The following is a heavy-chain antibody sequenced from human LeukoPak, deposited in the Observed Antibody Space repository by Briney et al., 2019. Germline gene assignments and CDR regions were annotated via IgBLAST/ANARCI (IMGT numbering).Heavy chain of an antibody. V-gene: IGHV3-30*02. CDR2: IRYDGSNK. Sequence: GGSLRLSCAASGFTFSSYGMRWVRQAPGKGLEWVAFIRYDGSNKYYADSVKGRFTISRDNSKNTLYLQMNSLRAEDTAVYYCAKTMVRGVIILTDYWGQGTLVTVSS. CDR3: AKTMVRGVIILTDY. J-gene: IGHJ4*02. D-gene: IGHD3-10*01. CDR1: GFTFSSYG.